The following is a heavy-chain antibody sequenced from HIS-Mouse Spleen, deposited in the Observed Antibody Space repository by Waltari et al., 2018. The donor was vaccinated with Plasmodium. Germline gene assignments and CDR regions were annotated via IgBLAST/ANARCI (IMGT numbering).Heavy chain of an antibody. CDR1: GYSISSGYY. D-gene: IGHD1-26*01. Sequence: QVQLQESGPGLVKPSETLSLTCTVSGYSISSGYYWGWIRQPPGKGLEWIGGIYHSGSTYYKPSLKSRVTISVDTSKNQFSLKLSSVTAADTAVYYCARWVKGGDAFDIWGQGTMVTVSS. CDR2: IYHSGST. V-gene: IGHV4-38-2*02. J-gene: IGHJ3*02. CDR3: ARWVKGGDAFDI.